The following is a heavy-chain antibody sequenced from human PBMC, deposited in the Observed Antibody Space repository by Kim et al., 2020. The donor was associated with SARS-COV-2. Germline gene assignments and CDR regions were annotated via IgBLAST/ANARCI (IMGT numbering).Heavy chain of an antibody. Sequence: GGSLRLSCAASGFTFSSYAMHWVRQAPGKGLEYVSAISSNGGSTYYANSVKGRFTISRDNSKNTLYLQMGSLRAEDMAVYYCARPGGATGWYFDLWGRGTLVTVSS. D-gene: IGHD1-26*01. CDR2: ISSNGGST. V-gene: IGHV3-64*01. J-gene: IGHJ2*01. CDR3: ARPGGATGWYFDL. CDR1: GFTFSSYA.